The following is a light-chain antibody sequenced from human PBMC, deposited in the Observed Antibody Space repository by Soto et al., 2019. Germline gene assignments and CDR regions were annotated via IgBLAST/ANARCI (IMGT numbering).Light chain of an antibody. CDR1: QSISSW. Sequence: DIHMTQSPSTLSASVGDRVTITCRASQSISSWLAWYQQKPGKAPYLLISDVSSLERGVPSRFSGSGSGTEFTLTISSMQPDDFATFYCQQYNGYSRTFGQGTKVDI. CDR2: DVS. CDR3: QQYNGYSRT. J-gene: IGKJ1*01. V-gene: IGKV1-5*01.